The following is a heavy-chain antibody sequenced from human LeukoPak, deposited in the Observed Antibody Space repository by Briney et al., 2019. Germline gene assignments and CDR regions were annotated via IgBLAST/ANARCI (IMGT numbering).Heavy chain of an antibody. J-gene: IGHJ4*02. CDR2: VSSSGSTL. CDR1: GFTFSDYY. CDR3: ARGYSYAYTDY. D-gene: IGHD5-18*01. Sequence: GGSLRLSCAASGFTFSDYYMSWIRQAPGKGLEWVSYVSSSGSTLYYADSVKGRFTISRDNAKNSLYLQMNSLTPEDTAVYYCARGYSYAYTDYWGQGTLVTVSS. V-gene: IGHV3-11*01.